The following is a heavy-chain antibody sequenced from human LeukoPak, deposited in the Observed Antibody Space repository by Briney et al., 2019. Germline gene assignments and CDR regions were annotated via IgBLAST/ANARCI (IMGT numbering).Heavy chain of an antibody. D-gene: IGHD3-10*01. V-gene: IGHV3-23*01. CDR1: GFTFSDYS. CDR3: AKTQTYYYGSGTPYYFDY. Sequence: GGSLRLSCVASGFTFSDYSMNWVRQPPGKGLEWVSAISGSGGSTYYADSVKGRFTISRDNSKNTLYLQMNSLRAEDTAVYYCAKTQTYYYGSGTPYYFDYWGQGTLVTVSS. J-gene: IGHJ4*02. CDR2: ISGSGGST.